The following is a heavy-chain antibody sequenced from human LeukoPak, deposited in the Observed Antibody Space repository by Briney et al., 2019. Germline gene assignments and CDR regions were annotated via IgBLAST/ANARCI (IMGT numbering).Heavy chain of an antibody. CDR2: FGGSGGST. V-gene: IGHV3-23*01. CDR3: AKGSFYFDY. Sequence: GGSLRLSCAASGFTFSSYAMSWVRQAPGKGLEWVSGFGGSGGSTYYADSVKGRFTISRDNSKNTLYLQMNSLRDENTAVYYCAKGSFYFDYWGQGTLVTVSS. CDR1: GFTFSSYA. D-gene: IGHD3-16*02. J-gene: IGHJ4*02.